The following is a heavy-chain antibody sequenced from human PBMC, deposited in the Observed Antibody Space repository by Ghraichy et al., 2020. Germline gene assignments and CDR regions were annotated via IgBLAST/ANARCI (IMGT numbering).Heavy chain of an antibody. Sequence: SETLSLTCTVSGGSVSSGSYYWSWIRQPPGKGLEWIGYIYYSGSTNYNPSLKSRVTISVDTSKNQFSLKLSSVTAADTAVYYCARDPVYYDSSGYYNFDYWSQGTLVTVSS. V-gene: IGHV4-61*01. CDR3: ARDPVYYDSSGYYNFDY. D-gene: IGHD3-22*01. J-gene: IGHJ4*02. CDR1: GGSVSSGSYY. CDR2: IYYSGST.